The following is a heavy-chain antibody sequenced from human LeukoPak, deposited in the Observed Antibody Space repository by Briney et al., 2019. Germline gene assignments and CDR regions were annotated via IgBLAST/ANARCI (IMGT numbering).Heavy chain of an antibody. D-gene: IGHD2-2*01. CDR1: GGSIRNSSFY. CDR3: AMGYCSSTSCQTLDY. J-gene: IGHJ4*02. Sequence: PSETLSLTCAVSGGSIRNSSFYWSWIRQHPGKGLEWIGYIYYSGSTYYNPSLKSRVTISVDTSKNQFSLKLSSVTAADTAVYYCAMGYCSSTSCQTLDYWGQGTLVTVSS. CDR2: IYYSGST. V-gene: IGHV4-31*11.